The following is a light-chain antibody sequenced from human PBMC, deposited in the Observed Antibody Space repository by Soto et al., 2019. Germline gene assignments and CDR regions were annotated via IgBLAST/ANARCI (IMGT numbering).Light chain of an antibody. V-gene: IGKV3-20*01. CDR1: QIVSIGD. CDR2: RAS. CDR3: QQYDNSRT. J-gene: IGKJ1*01. Sequence: EIVLTQSPGTLSLFPGERATISCRASQIVSIGDLGWYQQKPGQAPSLLIQRASSSAAGVPDRFSGSGSGTDFILTISRLEPEDFAVYYCQQYDNSRTFGQGTKVEI.